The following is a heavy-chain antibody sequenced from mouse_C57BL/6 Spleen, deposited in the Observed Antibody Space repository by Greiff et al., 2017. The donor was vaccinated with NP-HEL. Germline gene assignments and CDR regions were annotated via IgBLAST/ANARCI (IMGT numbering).Heavy chain of an antibody. Sequence: EVKLVESGGGLVKPGGSLKLSCAASGFTFSDYGMHWVRQAPEKGLEWVAYISSGSSTIYYADTVKGRFTISRDNAKNTLFLQMTSLRSEDTAMYYCAEGDPAWFAYWGHGTLVTVSA. J-gene: IGHJ3*01. V-gene: IGHV5-17*01. CDR3: AEGDPAWFAY. CDR1: GFTFSDYG. CDR2: ISSGSSTI. D-gene: IGHD3-3*01.